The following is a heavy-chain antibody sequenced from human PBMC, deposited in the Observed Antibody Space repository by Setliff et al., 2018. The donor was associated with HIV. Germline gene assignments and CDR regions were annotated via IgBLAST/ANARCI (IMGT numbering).Heavy chain of an antibody. Sequence: TGGSLRLSCAASGFTFSSYAMSWVRQAPGKGLEWVSSIGLSGNTYYADSVKGRFTISRDNAKNSLYLQMNSLRAEDTALYYCARVTVGPGGNYFDYWGRGTLVTVSS. V-gene: IGHV3-23*01. CDR1: GFTFSSYA. CDR3: ARVTVGPGGNYFDY. J-gene: IGHJ4*02. D-gene: IGHD4-17*01. CDR2: IGLSGNT.